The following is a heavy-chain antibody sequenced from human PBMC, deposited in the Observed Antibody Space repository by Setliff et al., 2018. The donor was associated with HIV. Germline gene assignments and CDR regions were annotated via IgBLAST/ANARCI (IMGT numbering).Heavy chain of an antibody. Sequence: SETLSLTCAVYGGSFSGYYWSWIRQPPGKGLEWIGEINHSGSTNYNPSLKSRVTISVDTSENQFSLKLSSVTAADTAVYYCARGPRYYDILTGPYYYYYYMDVWGKGTTVTVSS. J-gene: IGHJ6*03. CDR1: GGSFSGYY. CDR3: ARGPRYYDILTGPYYYYYYMDV. V-gene: IGHV4-34*01. CDR2: INHSGST. D-gene: IGHD3-9*01.